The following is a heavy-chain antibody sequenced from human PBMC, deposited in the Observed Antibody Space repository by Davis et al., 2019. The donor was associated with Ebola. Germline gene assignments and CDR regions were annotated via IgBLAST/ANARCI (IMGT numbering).Heavy chain of an antibody. D-gene: IGHD4-11*01. CDR1: GGPIGSDF. V-gene: IGHV4-59*08. J-gene: IGHJ2*01. CDR3: ARRRGTYTDWYLDL. Sequence: SETLSLTCNVSGGPIGSDFWSWVRQPPGKGLEWMGYVSHTGSTYYNPSLKSRLTMSVDTSKNQLSVHLASLTAADTAVYYCARRRGTYTDWYLDLWGRGTLVIVSS. CDR2: VSHTGST.